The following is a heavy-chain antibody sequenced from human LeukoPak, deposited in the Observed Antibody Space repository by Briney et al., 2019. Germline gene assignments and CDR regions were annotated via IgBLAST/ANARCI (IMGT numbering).Heavy chain of an antibody. Sequence: GGSLRLSCAASGFTFSSYAMHWVRQAPAKGLEWVAVISYDGSNKYYADSVKGRFTISRDNSKNTLYLQMNSLRAEDTAVYYCARVLNMVRGVIVYYMDVWGKGTTVTVSS. CDR2: ISYDGSNK. V-gene: IGHV3-30*04. CDR1: GFTFSSYA. J-gene: IGHJ6*03. CDR3: ARVLNMVRGVIVYYMDV. D-gene: IGHD3-10*01.